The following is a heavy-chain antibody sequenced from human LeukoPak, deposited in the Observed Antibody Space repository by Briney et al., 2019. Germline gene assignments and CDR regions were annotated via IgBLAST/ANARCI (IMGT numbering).Heavy chain of an antibody. CDR1: GFTFSSYG. V-gene: IGHV3-30*18. CDR2: ISYDGSNQ. D-gene: IGHD3-22*01. CDR3: AKVTRPTYYYDSSSAFDI. J-gene: IGHJ3*02. Sequence: PGGSLRLSCAASGFTFSSYGMHWVRQAPGKGLEWVVVISYDGSNQYYAASVKGRFTISRDNSKNTLYLKMNSLRAEDTAVYYCAKVTRPTYYYDSSSAFDIWGQGTMVTVSS.